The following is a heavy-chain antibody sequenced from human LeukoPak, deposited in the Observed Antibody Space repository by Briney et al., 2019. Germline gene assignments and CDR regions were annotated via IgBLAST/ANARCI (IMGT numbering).Heavy chain of an antibody. CDR2: IYHSGST. D-gene: IGHD6-6*01. CDR3: ARDSSSSSSGYGMDV. Sequence: PSETLSLTCTVSGGSIRSSYYYWGWIRQPPGKGLEWIGEIYHSGSTNYNPSLKSRVTISVDKSKNQFSLKLSSVTAADTAVYYCARDSSSSSSGYGMDVWGQGTTVTVSS. J-gene: IGHJ6*02. CDR1: GGSIRSSYYY. V-gene: IGHV4-39*07.